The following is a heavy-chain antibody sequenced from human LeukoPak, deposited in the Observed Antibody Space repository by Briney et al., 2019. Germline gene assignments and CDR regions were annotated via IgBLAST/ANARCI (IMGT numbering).Heavy chain of an antibody. Sequence: GGSLRLSCAASGFTFSDYPMNWVRQTPGKGLEWVSYISSIGVIYYADSVRGRFSISRDNAMNSVYMQMNSLRAEDTALYYCARDHNWGFDYWGRGTLVTVSS. CDR3: ARDHNWGFDY. J-gene: IGHJ4*02. CDR2: ISSIGVI. V-gene: IGHV3-69-1*01. CDR1: GFTFSDYP. D-gene: IGHD7-27*01.